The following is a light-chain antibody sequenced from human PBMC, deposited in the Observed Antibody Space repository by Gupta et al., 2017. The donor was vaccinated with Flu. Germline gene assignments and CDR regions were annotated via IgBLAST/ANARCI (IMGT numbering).Light chain of an antibody. CDR2: EVS. CDR3: SSTSSSPV. CDR1: TSD. J-gene: IGLJ3*02. V-gene: IGLV2-14*01. Sequence: ITISCTGTTSDVSWYQQHPGKDPKLLLYEVSNRPSGISNRFSGSKSGNTASLTISRLQAEDEADYYCSSTSSSPVFGGGTKVTVL.